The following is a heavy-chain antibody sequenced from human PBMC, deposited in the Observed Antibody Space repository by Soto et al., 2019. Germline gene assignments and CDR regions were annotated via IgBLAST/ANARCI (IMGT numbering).Heavy chain of an antibody. J-gene: IGHJ1*01. D-gene: IGHD6-19*01. CDR1: GSTFSSYA. CDR3: AKDLGTSVAGDKYFRY. Sequence: QVQLVESGGGVVQPGRSLRLSCAVSGSTFSSYAMHWVRQAPGKGLEWVAAISSDGGNTNYADSVKGRFTISRDNSRNTLYLQMNSLRAEDTAIYYCAKDLGTSVAGDKYFRYWGKGTLVTVSS. V-gene: IGHV3-30*18. CDR2: ISSDGGNT.